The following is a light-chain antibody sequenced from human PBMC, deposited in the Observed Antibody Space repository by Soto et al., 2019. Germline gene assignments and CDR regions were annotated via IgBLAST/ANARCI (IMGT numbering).Light chain of an antibody. CDR3: QQYNPYSTWT. J-gene: IGKJ1*01. CDR1: QSSTGW. V-gene: IGKV1-5*03. CDR2: KAS. Sequence: DIQMTRSPPTLSASVGDRVTISCGASQSSTGWLAWFQQKQGKAPKLLIPKASKLESGVPSRFSGSGSGTDFTLTISGLQPDDFATYYCQQYNPYSTWTFGQGTKVDTK.